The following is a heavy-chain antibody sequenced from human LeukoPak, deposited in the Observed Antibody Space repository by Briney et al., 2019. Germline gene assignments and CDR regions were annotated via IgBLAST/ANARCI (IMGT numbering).Heavy chain of an antibody. D-gene: IGHD2-15*01. CDR2: INPSGGST. CDR1: GYTFTSYY. J-gene: IGHJ6*03. V-gene: IGHV1-46*01. CDR3: AFGGGSYYYMDV. Sequence: GASVKVSCKASGYTFTSYYMHWVRQAPGQGLEWMGIINPSGGSTSYAQKFQGRVTMTRDTSTSTVYMELSSLRSEDTAVYYCAFGGGSYYYMDVWGKGTTVTISS.